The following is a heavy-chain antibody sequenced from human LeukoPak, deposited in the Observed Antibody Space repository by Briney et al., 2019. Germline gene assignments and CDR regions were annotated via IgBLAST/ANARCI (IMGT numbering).Heavy chain of an antibody. CDR2: IYYSGST. CDR1: GGSISSYY. D-gene: IGHD3-10*01. Sequence: PSETLSLTCTVSGGSISSYYWSWIRQPPGKGLEWIGYIYYSGSTNYKPSLKSRVTISVDTTKNQFSLKLNSVTAADTAVYYCARGGYYGSGNDFRFDPWGQGTLVTVSS. V-gene: IGHV4-59*01. CDR3: ARGGYYGSGNDFRFDP. J-gene: IGHJ5*02.